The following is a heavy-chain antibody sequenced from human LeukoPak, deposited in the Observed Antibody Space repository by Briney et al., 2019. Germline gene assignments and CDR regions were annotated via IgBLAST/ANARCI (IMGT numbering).Heavy chain of an antibody. CDR3: ARDVGYCSGGSCLYFDY. D-gene: IGHD2-15*01. V-gene: IGHV1-2*02. J-gene: IGHJ4*02. CDR2: INPNSSGT. CDR1: GYTFTGYY. Sequence: ASVKVSCKASGYTFTGYYMHWVRQAPGQGLEWMGWINPNSSGTNYAQKFQGRVTMTRDTSISTAYMELSRLRSDDTAVYYCARDVGYCSGGSCLYFDYWGQGTLVTVSS.